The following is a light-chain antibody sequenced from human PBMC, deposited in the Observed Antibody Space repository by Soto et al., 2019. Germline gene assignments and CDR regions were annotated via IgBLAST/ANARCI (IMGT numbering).Light chain of an antibody. J-gene: IGKJ4*01. Sequence: IVLTQSPAILSLSPGERANLSCRASQSVSSFLAWYQQRPGQAPRLLIYDASNRATGIPAKFSGSGSGTDFTLTISTLEPEDFAVYYCQQRSNWPPTFGGGTKVDIK. V-gene: IGKV3-11*01. CDR2: DAS. CDR1: QSVSSF. CDR3: QQRSNWPPT.